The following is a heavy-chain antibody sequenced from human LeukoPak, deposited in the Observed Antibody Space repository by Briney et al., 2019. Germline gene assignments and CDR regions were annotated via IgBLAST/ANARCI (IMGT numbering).Heavy chain of an antibody. J-gene: IGHJ4*02. CDR1: GFTFSSYA. CDR3: ARENRRYSSGWFPPFDY. CDR2: ISYDGSNK. D-gene: IGHD6-19*01. V-gene: IGHV3-30-3*01. Sequence: GGSLRLSCAASGFTFSSYAMHWVRQAPGKGQEWVAVISYDGSNKYYADSVKGRFTISRDNSKNTLYLQMNSLRAEDTAVYYCARENRRYSSGWFPPFDYWGQGTLVTVSS.